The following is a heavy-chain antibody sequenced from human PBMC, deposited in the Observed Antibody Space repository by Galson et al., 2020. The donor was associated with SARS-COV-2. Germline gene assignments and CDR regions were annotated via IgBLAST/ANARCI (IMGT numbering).Heavy chain of an antibody. CDR3: ARGPNYYYMDV. Sequence: GGSLRLSCAASGFTFSSYGMHWVRQAPGKGLEWVAVISYDGSNKYYTDSVKGRFTISRDNSKSTLFLQMNSLRAEDTAVYYCARGPNYYYMDVWGEGTTVTVSS. J-gene: IGHJ6*03. V-gene: IGHV3-30*03. CDR2: ISYDGSNK. CDR1: GFTFSSYG.